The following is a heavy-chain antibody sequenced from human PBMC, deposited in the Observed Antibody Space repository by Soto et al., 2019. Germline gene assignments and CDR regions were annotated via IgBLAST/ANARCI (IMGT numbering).Heavy chain of an antibody. D-gene: IGHD2-15*01. Sequence: ASVKVSCKASGYTFTSYGITWVRQAPGQGLEWMGCISTYNGNTNYAQKLQGRVTMTTDTSTSTAYVEVRSLRSDDTAVYFCARGEQKYCSGDTCYSGDYWGQGTLVTVSS. J-gene: IGHJ4*02. V-gene: IGHV1-18*01. CDR1: GYTFTSYG. CDR3: ARGEQKYCSGDTCYSGDY. CDR2: ISTYNGNT.